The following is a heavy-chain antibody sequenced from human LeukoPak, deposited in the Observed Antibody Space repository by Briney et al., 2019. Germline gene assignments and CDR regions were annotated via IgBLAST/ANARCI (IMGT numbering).Heavy chain of an antibody. CDR1: GFTFSNYG. CDR3: ARDACSSPSCYDY. CDR2: IWYDGSKP. Sequence: GGSLRLSCAASGFTFSNYGMHWVRQAPGKGLEWVAHIWYDGSKPNHADSVKGRATISRDDSKNTLYLQMTGLRVEDTAVYYCARDACSSPSCYDYWGQGTLVTVSS. D-gene: IGHD2-2*01. J-gene: IGHJ4*02. V-gene: IGHV3-33*01.